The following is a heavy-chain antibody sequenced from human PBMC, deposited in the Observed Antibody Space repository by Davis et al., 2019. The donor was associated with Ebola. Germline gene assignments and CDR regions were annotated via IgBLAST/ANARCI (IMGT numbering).Heavy chain of an antibody. V-gene: IGHV1-8*03. J-gene: IGHJ4*02. CDR2: MNPNSGNT. CDR3: ARGLFPRRYQEDY. D-gene: IGHD2-2*01. CDR1: GYTFTSYD. Sequence: ASVKVSCKASGYTFTSYDINWVRQATGQGLEWMGWMNPNSGNTGYAQKFQGRVTITRNTSISTAYMELSSLRSEDTAVYYCARGLFPRRYQEDYWGQGTLVTVSS.